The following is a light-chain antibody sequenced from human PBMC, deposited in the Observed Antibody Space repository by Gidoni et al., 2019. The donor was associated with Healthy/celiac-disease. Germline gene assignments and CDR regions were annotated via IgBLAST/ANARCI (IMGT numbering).Light chain of an antibody. CDR2: EVS. V-gene: IGLV2-8*01. J-gene: IGLJ1*01. CDR1: SSDVGGYNY. CDR3: SSYAGSNNLGV. Sequence: QSALTQPPSASGSPGQSVTISCTGTSSDVGGYNYVSWYQQRPGKAPKLMLYEVSKRPSGVPDRFFGSKSGNTASLTFSGLQAEDEADYYCSSYAGSNNLGVFGTGTKVTVL.